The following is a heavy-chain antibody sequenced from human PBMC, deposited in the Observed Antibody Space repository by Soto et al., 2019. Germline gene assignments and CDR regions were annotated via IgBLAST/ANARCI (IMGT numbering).Heavy chain of an antibody. J-gene: IGHJ4*02. D-gene: IGHD2-21*01. CDR3: TRGGDPYKTGH. Sequence: QVQLQESGPGLVKPSETLSLTCTVPGGSGNIGTYYWSWIRQPPGKGLEWIGFIHYSGSTNYNPSLKGRVTMSVDTSKNQFSLKLTSVNTADTAIYYCTRGGDPYKTGHWGQGTLVTVSS. V-gene: IGHV4-61*01. CDR1: GGSGNIGTYY. CDR2: IHYSGST.